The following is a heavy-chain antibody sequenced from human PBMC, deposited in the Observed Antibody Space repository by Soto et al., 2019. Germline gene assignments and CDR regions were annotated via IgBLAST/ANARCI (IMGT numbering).Heavy chain of an antibody. CDR3: ASGYCSGGSCYSETRYYYMDV. V-gene: IGHV1-69*02. CDR1: GGTFSSYT. D-gene: IGHD2-15*01. Sequence: GASVKVSCKDSGGTFSSYTISWVRQAPGQGLEWMGRIIPILGIANYAQKFQGRVTITADKSTSTAYMELSSLRSEDTAVYYCASGYCSGGSCYSETRYYYMDVWGKGTTVTVSS. CDR2: IIPILGIA. J-gene: IGHJ6*03.